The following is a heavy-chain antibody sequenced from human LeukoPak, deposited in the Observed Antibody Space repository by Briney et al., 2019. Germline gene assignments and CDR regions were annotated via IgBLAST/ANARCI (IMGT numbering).Heavy chain of an antibody. D-gene: IGHD3-10*01. CDR1: GFTFSSYS. CDR2: ISSSSSYI. V-gene: IGHV3-21*01. CDR3: ARLYGSGTSNWFDP. Sequence: GGSLRLSCAASGFTFSSYSMNWVRQAPGKGLEWVSSISSSSSYIYYADSVKGRFTISRDNAKNSLYLQMNSLRAEDTAVYYCARLYGSGTSNWFDPWGQGTLVTVSS. J-gene: IGHJ5*02.